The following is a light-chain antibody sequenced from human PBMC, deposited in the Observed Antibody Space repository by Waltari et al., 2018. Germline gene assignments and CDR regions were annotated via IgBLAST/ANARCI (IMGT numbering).Light chain of an antibody. CDR2: GNT. Sequence: QSVLPQPPSVSGAPGQTVTIPCTGSSSNIGAGHDVHWYQKFPGTAPKLPIYGNTNRPSGVPDRFAGSKSGNTASLTIYGLQAEDEADYYCCSYVGRYTFWVFGGGTKLTVL. J-gene: IGLJ3*02. CDR3: CSYVGRYTFWV. V-gene: IGLV1-40*01. CDR1: SSNIGAGHD.